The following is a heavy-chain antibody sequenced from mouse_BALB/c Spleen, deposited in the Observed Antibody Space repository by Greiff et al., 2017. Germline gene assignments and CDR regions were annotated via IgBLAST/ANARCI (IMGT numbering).Heavy chain of an antibody. CDR3: ARSPTMNYAMDY. V-gene: IGHV5-6-5*01. CDR2: ISSGGST. D-gene: IGHD2-4*01. J-gene: IGHJ4*01. CDR1: GFTFSSYA. Sequence: EVQRVESGGGLVKPGGSLKLSCAASGFTFSSYAMSWVRQTPEKRLEWVASISSGGSTYYPDSVKGRFTISRDNARNILYLQMSSLRSEDTAMYYCARSPTMNYAMDYWGQGTSVTVSS.